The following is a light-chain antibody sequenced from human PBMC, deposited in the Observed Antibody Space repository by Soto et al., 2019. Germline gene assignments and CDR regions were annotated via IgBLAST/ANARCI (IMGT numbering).Light chain of an antibody. CDR1: QRINNF. Sequence: DIQMTQSPSSLVASVGDRVTITCRASQRINNFLNWYQQKPGKAPKLLIYSASSLQTGVSSRFSGSGSGTEFTLTISSLQLEDFATYFCQQSYTTLWTFGPGTK. CDR3: QQSYTTLWT. J-gene: IGKJ1*01. V-gene: IGKV1-39*01. CDR2: SAS.